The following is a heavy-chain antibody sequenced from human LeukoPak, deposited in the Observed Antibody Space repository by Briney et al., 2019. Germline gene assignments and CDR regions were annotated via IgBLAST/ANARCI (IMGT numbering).Heavy chain of an antibody. CDR1: GGTFSSYA. CDR2: IIPIFGAA. Sequence: SVKASCKASGGTFSSYAISWVRQAPGQGLEWMGGIIPIFGAANYAQKFQGRVTITADESTSTAYMELSSLRSEDTAVYYCRIAVAGRRGRNYYYGMDVWGQGTTVTVSS. V-gene: IGHV1-69*01. D-gene: IGHD6-19*01. CDR3: RIAVAGRRGRNYYYGMDV. J-gene: IGHJ6*02.